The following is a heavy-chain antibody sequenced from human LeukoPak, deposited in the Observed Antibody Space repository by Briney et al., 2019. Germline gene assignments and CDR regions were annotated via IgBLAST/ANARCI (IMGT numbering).Heavy chain of an antibody. D-gene: IGHD3-10*02. J-gene: IGHJ6*04. CDR3: AELGITMIGGV. Sequence: AGGSLRLSCAASGFTVSYNYMNWVRQAPGKGLEWVSYISSSGSTIYYADSVKGRFTISRDNAKNSLYLQMNSLRAEDTAVYYCAELGITMIGGVWGKGTTVTISS. CDR2: ISSSGSTI. CDR1: GFTVSYNY. V-gene: IGHV3-11*04.